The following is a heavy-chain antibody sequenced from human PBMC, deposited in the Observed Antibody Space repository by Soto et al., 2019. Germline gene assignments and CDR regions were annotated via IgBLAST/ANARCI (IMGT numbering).Heavy chain of an antibody. D-gene: IGHD1-1*01. V-gene: IGHV1-2*02. Sequence: GAAVKVSCKASGFTFTGHYIHWVRQAPGQGREGMGWINPNSGGTSYAQKFQGRLTMTTDKSITTAYMELSRLSSDDTAFYYCAKSGSLFRPSLGYFDYWGQGNLVTVSS. J-gene: IGHJ4*02. CDR3: AKSGSLFRPSLGYFDY. CDR2: INPNSGGT. CDR1: GFTFTGHY.